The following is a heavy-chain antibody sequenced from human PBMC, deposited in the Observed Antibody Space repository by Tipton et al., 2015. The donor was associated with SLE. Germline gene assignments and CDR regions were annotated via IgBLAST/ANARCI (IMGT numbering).Heavy chain of an antibody. CDR2: INHSGST. CDR1: RGSISSSHW. V-gene: IGHV4-4*02. CDR3: ARVGAFDP. J-gene: IGHJ5*02. Sequence: TLSLTCAVSRGSISSSHWWNWVRQPPGKGLEWIGEINHSGSTNYNPSLKSRVTISVDTSKNQFSLKLSSVTAADTAVYYCARVGAFDPWGQGTLVTVSS.